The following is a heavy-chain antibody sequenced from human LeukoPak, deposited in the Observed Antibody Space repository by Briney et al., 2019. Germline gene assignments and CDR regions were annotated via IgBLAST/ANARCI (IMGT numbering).Heavy chain of an antibody. V-gene: IGHV4-4*07. J-gene: IGHJ3*02. CDR1: GGSISSYY. D-gene: IGHD3-22*01. CDR3: ARVTMTAPDDAFDI. Sequence: SETLSLTCTVSGGSISSYYWSWIRQPAGKGLEWIGRIYTSGSTNYNPSLKSRVTMSVDTSKNQFSLKLGSVTAADTAVYYCARVTMTAPDDAFDIWGQGTMVTVSS. CDR2: IYTSGST.